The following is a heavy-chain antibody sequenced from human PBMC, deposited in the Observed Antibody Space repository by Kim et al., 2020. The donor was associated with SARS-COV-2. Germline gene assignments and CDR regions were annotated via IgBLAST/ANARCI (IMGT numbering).Heavy chain of an antibody. Sequence: GGSLRLSCAASGFTFSNYAMTWVRQAPGKGLEWVSTISGGGDATFYADTVKGRFTMSKDNSKDMLYLQMNSLRAEDTAVYHCAKFQHWSGRGMDVWGHGTTVTVS. V-gene: IGHV3-23*01. CDR1: GFTFSNYA. J-gene: IGHJ6*02. CDR3: AKFQHWSGRGMDV. CDR2: ISGGGDAT. D-gene: IGHD3-3*01.